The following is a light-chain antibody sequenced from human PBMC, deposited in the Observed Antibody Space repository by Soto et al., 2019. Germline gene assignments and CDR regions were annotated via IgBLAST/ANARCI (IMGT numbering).Light chain of an antibody. V-gene: IGKV3-15*01. CDR1: QSVGSD. CDR3: QDYSDWPTWT. CDR2: GAS. J-gene: IGKJ1*01. Sequence: EVLMTQSPATLSVSPGERATLSCRASQSVGSDLAWYQQKPGQAPRLLIYGASTRAAGIPARFSGSGSGTEFTLIISSLQSEDFAVYYCQDYSDWPTWTFGQGTKVDI.